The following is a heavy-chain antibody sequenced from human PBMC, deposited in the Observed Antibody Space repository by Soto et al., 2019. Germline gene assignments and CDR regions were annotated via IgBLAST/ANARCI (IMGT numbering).Heavy chain of an antibody. V-gene: IGHV4-59*12. Sequence: PSETLSLTCTVSGGSISSYYWSWIRQPPGKGLEWIGYIYHSGSTYYNPSLKSRVTISVDRSKNQFSLKLSSVTAADTAVYYCARVPDGWGQGTTVTVSS. J-gene: IGHJ6*02. CDR3: ARVPDG. CDR2: IYHSGST. CDR1: GGSISSYY.